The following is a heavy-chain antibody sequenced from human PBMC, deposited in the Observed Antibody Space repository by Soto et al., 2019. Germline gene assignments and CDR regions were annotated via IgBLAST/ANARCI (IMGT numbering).Heavy chain of an antibody. J-gene: IGHJ4*02. CDR2: ITGSGGTT. CDR3: AKDQYSSGWYRL. CDR1: GFTFSSYA. V-gene: IGHV3-23*01. D-gene: IGHD6-19*01. Sequence: EVQLLESGGGLVQPGGSLRLSCAASGFTFSSYAMTWVRQAPGKGLKWVSAITGSGGTTYYADSVKGRFTISRDNSKNTLYLQMNSLRAEDTAVYYCAKDQYSSGWYRLWGQGTLVTVSS.